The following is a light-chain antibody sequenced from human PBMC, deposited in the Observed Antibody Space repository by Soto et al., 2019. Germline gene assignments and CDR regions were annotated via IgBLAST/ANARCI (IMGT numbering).Light chain of an antibody. V-gene: IGLV2-23*02. J-gene: IGLJ1*01. CDR1: SSDVGSYNL. Sequence: QSVLTQPASVSGSPGQSITISCTGTSSDVGSYNLVSWYQQHPGKAPKLMIYEVSKRPSGVSNRFSGSKSGNTASLTISGLQAEDEADYYCCPYAGSSTPLIFGTGTKVTV. CDR2: EVS. CDR3: CPYAGSSTPLI.